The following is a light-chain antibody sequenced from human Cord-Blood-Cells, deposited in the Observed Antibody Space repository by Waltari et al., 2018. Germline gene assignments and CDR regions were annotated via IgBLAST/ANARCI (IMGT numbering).Light chain of an antibody. CDR2: DAS. V-gene: IGKV3-11*01. CDR1: QSVSSY. CDR3: QQRSNWLYT. J-gene: IGKJ2*01. Sequence: EIVLTQSPATLSLYPGERATLSCRASQSVSSYFAWYQQKPGQAPRLLIYDASNRATGIPARFSGSGSGTDFTLTISSLEPEDFAVYYCQQRSNWLYTFGQGTKLEIK.